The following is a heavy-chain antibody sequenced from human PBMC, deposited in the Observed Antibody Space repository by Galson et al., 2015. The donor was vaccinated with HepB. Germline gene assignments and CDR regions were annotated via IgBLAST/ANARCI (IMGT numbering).Heavy chain of an antibody. V-gene: IGHV3-30*03. CDR2: ISYDGSNK. J-gene: IGHJ6*02. CDR1: GFTFNSYG. Sequence: SLRLSCAASGFTFNSYGMHWVRQAPGKGLEWVAIISYDGSNKYYGDLVKGRFTISRDNSKHTLYLQMNSLRGDDTAVYYCAREGSSCSGTYYPPYYYGLDVWGQGTTVTVSS. D-gene: IGHD3-10*02. CDR3: AREGSSCSGTYYPPYYYGLDV.